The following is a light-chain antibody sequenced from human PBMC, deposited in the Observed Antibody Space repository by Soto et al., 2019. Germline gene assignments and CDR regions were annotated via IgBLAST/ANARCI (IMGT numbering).Light chain of an antibody. Sequence: EIVLTQSPGTLSLSPGERVTLSCRASQSVTNTYLAWYQQKPGQAPRLLIYDASTRATGIPDRFSGSGSGTDFTLTISRLEPEDFAVYFCQQYDDWLRLTFGGGTKVEIK. CDR3: QQYDDWLRLT. CDR1: QSVTNTY. V-gene: IGKV3-20*01. J-gene: IGKJ4*01. CDR2: DAS.